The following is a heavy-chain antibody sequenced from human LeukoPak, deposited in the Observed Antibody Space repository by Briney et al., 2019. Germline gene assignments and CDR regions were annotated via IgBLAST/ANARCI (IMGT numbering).Heavy chain of an antibody. CDR2: ISYDGSNK. Sequence: PGGSLRLSCAASGFTFSSYAMHWVRQAPGKGLEWVAVISYDGSNKYYADSVKGRFTISRDNSKNTLYLQMNSLRAEDTAVCYCARERYDFRSGYVDYWGQGTLVTVSS. J-gene: IGHJ4*02. CDR1: GFTFSSYA. V-gene: IGHV3-30-3*01. CDR3: ARERYDFRSGYVDY. D-gene: IGHD3-3*01.